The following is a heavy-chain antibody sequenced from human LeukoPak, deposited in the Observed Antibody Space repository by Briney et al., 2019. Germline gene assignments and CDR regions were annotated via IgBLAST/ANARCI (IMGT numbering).Heavy chain of an antibody. Sequence: PSETLSLTCTVSGGSISNYYWSWIRQPAGRGLEWIGRIYYSGSTNYNSALRSRVTMSVDTSKNQFSLKLSSVTAADTAVYYCARGYDYWGQGTLVTVSS. CDR1: GGSISNYY. V-gene: IGHV4-4*07. CDR3: ARGYDY. CDR2: IYYSGST. J-gene: IGHJ4*02.